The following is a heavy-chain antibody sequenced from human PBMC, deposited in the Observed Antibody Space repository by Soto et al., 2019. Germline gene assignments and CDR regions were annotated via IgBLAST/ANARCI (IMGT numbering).Heavy chain of an antibody. D-gene: IGHD1-26*01. CDR1: GGSISGSY. Sequence: PSETLSLTCSVSGGSISGSYWSWIRQSPGKGLEWIGYIYYSGSTNYNPSLKSRVTISVDTSKNQFSLKLSSVTAADTAVYYCARGDRDWEYYYYGMDVWGQGTTVAVSS. V-gene: IGHV4-59*01. CDR3: ARGDRDWEYYYYGMDV. J-gene: IGHJ6*02. CDR2: IYYSGST.